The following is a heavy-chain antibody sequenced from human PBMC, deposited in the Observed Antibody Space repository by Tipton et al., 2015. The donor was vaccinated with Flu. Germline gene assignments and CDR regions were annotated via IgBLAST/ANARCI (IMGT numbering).Heavy chain of an antibody. J-gene: IGHJ4*02. CDR2: IYTSGST. V-gene: IGHV4-4*07. Sequence: TLSLTCTVSGDSISSYYWSWIRQPAGKGLEWIGRIYTSGSTNYNASLKSRVTMSVDTSKNQFSLKLSSVTVADTAVYYCARGYLLGDLSFFDNWGQGTLVTVSS. CDR1: GDSISSYY. D-gene: IGHD3-16*02. CDR3: ARGYLLGDLSFFDN.